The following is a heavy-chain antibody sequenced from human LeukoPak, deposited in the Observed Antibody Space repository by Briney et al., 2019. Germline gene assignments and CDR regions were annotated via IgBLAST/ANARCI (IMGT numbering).Heavy chain of an antibody. D-gene: IGHD4-17*01. J-gene: IGHJ3*02. V-gene: IGHV4-59*01. CDR1: GGSISSYY. CDR3: AREYDYGDYVAAFDI. CDR2: IYYSGST. Sequence: SETLSLTCTVSGGSISSYYWSWLRQPPGKGLEWIGYIYYSGSTNYNPSLKSRVTISVDTSKNQFSLKLSSVTAADTAVYYCAREYDYGDYVAAFDIWGQGTMVTVSS.